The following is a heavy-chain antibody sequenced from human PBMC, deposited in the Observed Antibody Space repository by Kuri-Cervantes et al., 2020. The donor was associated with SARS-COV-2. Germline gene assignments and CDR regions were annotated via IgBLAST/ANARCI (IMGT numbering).Heavy chain of an antibody. CDR3: TTGPDRYYYDSSGFDY. Sequence: GGSLRLSCAASGFTFSGSAMHWVRQASGKGLEWVGRIRSKANRYATAYTASVKGRFTISRDDSKNTAYLQMNSLKTEDTAVYYCTTGPDRYYYDSSGFDYWGQGTLVTVSS. J-gene: IGHJ4*02. D-gene: IGHD3-22*01. CDR2: IRSKANRYAT. CDR1: GFTFSGSA. V-gene: IGHV3-73*01.